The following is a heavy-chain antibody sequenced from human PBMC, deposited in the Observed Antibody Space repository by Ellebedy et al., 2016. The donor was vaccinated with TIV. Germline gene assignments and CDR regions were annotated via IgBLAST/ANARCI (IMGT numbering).Heavy chain of an antibody. CDR1: GGSFSDYY. CDR2: INRSGST. D-gene: IGHD3-22*01. Sequence: MPGGSLRLSCAVYGGSFSDYYWSWIRQPPGKGLEWIGEINRSGSTNYNPSLKSRVTISVDTSKNQFSLKLRSVTAADTAVYYCARGSHYMIEVVITSDALDIWGQGTMVTVSS. V-gene: IGHV4-34*01. CDR3: ARGSHYMIEVVITSDALDI. J-gene: IGHJ3*02.